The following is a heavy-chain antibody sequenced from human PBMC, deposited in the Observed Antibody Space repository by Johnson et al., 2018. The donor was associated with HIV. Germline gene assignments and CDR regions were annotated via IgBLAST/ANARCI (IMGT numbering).Heavy chain of an antibody. V-gene: IGHV3-11*04. CDR3: ARGGEGSWELPTTNAFDI. D-gene: IGHD1-26*01. CDR2: ISSSGYSI. J-gene: IGHJ3*02. Sequence: QVQLVESGGGLVKPGGSLRLSCVTSGFGFSTYYMSWIRQAPGKGLECLSYISSSGYSIYYADSVKGRFTISRDNSKNTLYLQRNSLRPEDTAVYYCARGGEGSWELPTTNAFDIWGQGTMVTVSS. CDR1: GFGFSTYY.